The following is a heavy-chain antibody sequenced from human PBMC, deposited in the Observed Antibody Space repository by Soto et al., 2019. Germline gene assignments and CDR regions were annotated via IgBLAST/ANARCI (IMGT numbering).Heavy chain of an antibody. CDR1: GFTFSSYA. D-gene: IGHD3-10*01. CDR2: MGGSGRST. V-gene: IGHV3-23*01. Sequence: PGGSLRLSCVASGFTFSSYAMTWVRQAPGKGLEWVSSMGGSGRSTYYTDSVKGRFTISRDNSRSTLYLQMTSLRVEDTALYYCAKDLQGELLPPCFDYWGPGTLVNASS. J-gene: IGHJ4*02. CDR3: AKDLQGELLPPCFDY.